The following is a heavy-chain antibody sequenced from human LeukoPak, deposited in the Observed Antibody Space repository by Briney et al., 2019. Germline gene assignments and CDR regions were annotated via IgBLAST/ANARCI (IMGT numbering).Heavy chain of an antibody. CDR1: VYTFTSYG. D-gene: IGHD4-17*01. Sequence: ASVKVSCRASVYTFTSYGISRVRQAPGQGLEWMGWISAYNGNTNYAQKLQGRVTMTTDTSTSTAYMELRSLRSDDTAVYYCARVRVTNAYYYYGMDVWGQGTTVTVSS. CDR3: ARVRVTNAYYYYGMDV. CDR2: ISAYNGNT. V-gene: IGHV1-18*01. J-gene: IGHJ6*02.